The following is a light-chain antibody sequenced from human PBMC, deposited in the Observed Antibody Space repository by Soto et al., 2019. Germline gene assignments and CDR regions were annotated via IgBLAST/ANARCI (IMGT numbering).Light chain of an antibody. V-gene: IGLV2-14*01. CDR2: EVS. CDR1: SSDVGGFDF. Sequence: QSALTQPASVSGSPGQSITISCTGTSSDVGGFDFVSWFQRHPGKAPKLLIYEVSRRPSGISNRFSGSKTVNTASLTISGLQAEDEAEYFCSSYISTTSLFAFGTGTKVTVL. J-gene: IGLJ1*01. CDR3: SSYISTTSLFA.